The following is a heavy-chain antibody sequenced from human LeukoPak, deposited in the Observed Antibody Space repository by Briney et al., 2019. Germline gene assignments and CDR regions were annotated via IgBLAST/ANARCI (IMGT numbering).Heavy chain of an antibody. V-gene: IGHV1-18*01. D-gene: IGHD6-13*01. J-gene: IGHJ6*02. CDR1: GYTFTSYG. CDR3: ARGGYSSSWYPYYYYGMDV. Sequence: ASVKVSCKASGYTFTSYGISWVRQAPGQGLEWMGWISAYNGNTNYAQKLQGRVTMTRNTSISTAYMELSSLRSEDTAVYYCARGGYSSSWYPYYYYGMDVWGQGTTVTVSS. CDR2: ISAYNGNT.